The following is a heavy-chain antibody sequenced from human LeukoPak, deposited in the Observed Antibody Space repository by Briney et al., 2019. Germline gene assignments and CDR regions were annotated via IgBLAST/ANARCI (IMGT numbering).Heavy chain of an antibody. CDR3: AKDTSTYATSWSDY. Sequence: GGSLRLSCAASGFTFSGSTMKWARQAPGKGLEWVSAIAGSGGSTYYADSVKGRFTISRDNSKNTLFLQMNSLRAEDTAVYHCAKDTSTYATSWSDYWGQGTLVTVSS. J-gene: IGHJ4*02. CDR2: IAGSGGST. V-gene: IGHV3-23*01. CDR1: GFTFSGST. D-gene: IGHD2-2*01.